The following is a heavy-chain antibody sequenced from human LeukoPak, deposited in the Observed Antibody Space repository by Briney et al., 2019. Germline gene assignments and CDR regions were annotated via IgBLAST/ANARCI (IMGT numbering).Heavy chain of an antibody. J-gene: IGHJ4*02. CDR1: GFTFSSYW. CDR3: ARDRYCTTTRCSDY. D-gene: IGHD2-2*01. Sequence: GGSLRLSFAASGFTFSSYWMHWVRQAPGKGLVWVSRINTDGSSTTYADSVKGRFTISRDNAKNTLYLEMNSLRAEDTAVYYCARDRYCTTTRCSDYWGQGTLVTASS. CDR2: INTDGSST. V-gene: IGHV3-74*03.